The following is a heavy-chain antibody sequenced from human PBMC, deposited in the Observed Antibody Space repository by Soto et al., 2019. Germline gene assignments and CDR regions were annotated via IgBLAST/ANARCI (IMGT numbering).Heavy chain of an antibody. Sequence: GGSLRLSCAASGFTFDDFAMHWVRQVPGKGLEWVSGISWNSASVGYADSVKGRFTISRDNAKNSLYLQMNSLRAKDTALYYCAKVETTKPRSYYDYDSTMNVWGQGTTVTVSS. V-gene: IGHV3-9*01. D-gene: IGHD1-1*01. J-gene: IGHJ6*02. CDR2: ISWNSASV. CDR3: AKVETTKPRSYYDYDSTMNV. CDR1: GFTFDDFA.